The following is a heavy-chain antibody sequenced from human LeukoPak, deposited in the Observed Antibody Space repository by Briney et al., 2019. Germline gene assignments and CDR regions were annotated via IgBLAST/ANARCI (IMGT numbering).Heavy chain of an antibody. CDR1: GYSFTSYW. V-gene: IGHV5-51*01. Sequence: GESLKIPCKGSGYSFTSYWIGWVRQMPGKGLEWMGIIYPGDSDTRYSPSFQGQVTISADKSISTAYLQWSSLKASDTAMYYCARHRVEMATTYYYYYYYMDVWGKGTTVTVSS. D-gene: IGHD5-24*01. J-gene: IGHJ6*03. CDR2: IYPGDSDT. CDR3: ARHRVEMATTYYYYYYYMDV.